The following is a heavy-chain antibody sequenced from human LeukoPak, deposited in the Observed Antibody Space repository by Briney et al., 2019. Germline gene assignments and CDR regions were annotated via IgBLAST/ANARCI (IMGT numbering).Heavy chain of an antibody. D-gene: IGHD3-22*01. J-gene: IGHJ4*02. V-gene: IGHV3-23*01. CDR3: AKDLGYYYDSSGYSLLDY. CDR2: ISGSGTST. CDR1: GFTFSSYA. Sequence: GGSLRLSCAASGFTFSSYAMSWVRQAPGKGLEWVSAISGSGTSTYYADSVKGRFTISRDSSKNTLYLQMNSLRAEDTAVYYCAKDLGYYYDSSGYSLLDYWGQGTLVTVSS.